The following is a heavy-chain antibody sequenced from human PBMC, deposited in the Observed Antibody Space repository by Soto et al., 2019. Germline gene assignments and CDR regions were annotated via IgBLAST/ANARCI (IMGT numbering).Heavy chain of an antibody. CDR1: GXICSSYE. J-gene: IGHJ3*02. D-gene: IGHD1-26*01. CDR3: AKATATSGGAFEI. CDR2: ILVGGST. Sequence: GSLRLSCAVSGXICSSYEMSWVRQAPGQGLEWVSTILVGGSTHYEDSLKGRFTISRDTSKNTVYLQMNSLTSGDTDFYYCAKATATSGGAFEIYGQGTMVTVSS. V-gene: IGHV3-23*01.